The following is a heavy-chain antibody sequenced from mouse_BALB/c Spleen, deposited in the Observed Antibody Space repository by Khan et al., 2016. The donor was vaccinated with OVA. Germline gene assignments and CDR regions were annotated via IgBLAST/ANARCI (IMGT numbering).Heavy chain of an antibody. CDR2: IDPFSGGT. CDR3: TRHGYVACMTY. Sequence: MQLQQPGPELMKPGASVKISCKASGYSFTNYYIHWVIQSHGKSLEWIGYIDPFSGGTTYNQKFKGKATLSVDKSSSTAYIHLSNLTSEDSAVYYCTRHGYVACMTYWGQGTVVTVSA. D-gene: IGHD2-2*01. J-gene: IGHJ3*01. CDR1: GYSFTNYY. V-gene: IGHV1S135*01.